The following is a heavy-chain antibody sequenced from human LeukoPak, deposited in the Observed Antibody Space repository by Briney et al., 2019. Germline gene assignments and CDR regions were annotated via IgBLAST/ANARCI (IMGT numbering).Heavy chain of an antibody. J-gene: IGHJ3*02. CDR3: ARENSSSWYDAFDI. D-gene: IGHD6-6*01. CDR2: IYHSGST. V-gene: IGHV4-30-2*01. CDR1: GGSISSGGYY. Sequence: SETLSLTCTVSGGSISSGGYYWSWIRQPLGKGLERIGYIYHSGSTYYNPSLKSRVTISVDRSKNQFSLKLSSVTAADTAVYYCARENSSSWYDAFDIWGQGTMVTVSS.